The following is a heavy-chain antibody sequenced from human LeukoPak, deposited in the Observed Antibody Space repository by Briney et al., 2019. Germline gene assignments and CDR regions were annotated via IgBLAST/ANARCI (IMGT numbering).Heavy chain of an antibody. J-gene: IGHJ4*02. CDR1: GFTFTSSA. Sequence: SVKVSCKASGFTFTSSAVQWVRQARGQRLEWIGWIVVGSGNTNYAQKFLERVTITRDMSTSTAYMELSSLRSEDTAVYYCAAYPGIYSGYDYRGAGYWVQGTLVTVSS. CDR2: IVVGSGNT. D-gene: IGHD5-12*01. V-gene: IGHV1-58*01. CDR3: AAYPGIYSGYDYRGAGY.